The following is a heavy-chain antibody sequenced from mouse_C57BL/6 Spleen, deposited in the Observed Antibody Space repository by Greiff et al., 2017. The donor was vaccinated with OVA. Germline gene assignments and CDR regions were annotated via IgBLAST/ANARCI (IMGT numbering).Heavy chain of an antibody. CDR2: ISHLAYSI. CDR1: GFTFSDYG. CDR3: ARSYSNYAHAY. D-gene: IGHD2-5*01. V-gene: IGHV5-15*01. Sequence: EVMLVESGGGLVQPGGSLKLSCAASGFTFSDYGMAWVRQAPRQGPEWVAFISHLAYSIYYADTVTGRFTISRENAKNTLYLEMSSLRSEDTAMYYCARSYSNYAHAYWGKGTLVTVSA. J-gene: IGHJ3*01.